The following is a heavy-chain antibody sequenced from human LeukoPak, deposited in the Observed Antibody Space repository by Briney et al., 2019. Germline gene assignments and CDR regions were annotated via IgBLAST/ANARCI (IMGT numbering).Heavy chain of an antibody. J-gene: IGHJ3*02. CDR2: ISGSGGST. D-gene: IGHD2-2*01. V-gene: IGHV3-23*01. CDR1: GFTFSSYA. Sequence: GGSLRLSCAASGFTFSSYAMHWVRQAPGKGLEWVSAISGSGGSTYYADSVKGRFTISRDNSKNTLYLQMNSLRAEDTAVYYCAKGGGYCSSTSCYGAFDIWGQGTMVTVSS. CDR3: AKGGGYCSSTSCYGAFDI.